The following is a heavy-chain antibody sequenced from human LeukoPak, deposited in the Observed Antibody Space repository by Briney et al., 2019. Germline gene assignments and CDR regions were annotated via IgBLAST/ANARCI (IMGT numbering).Heavy chain of an antibody. J-gene: IGHJ4*02. CDR2: IKNKNDGGTT. Sequence: GGSLRLSCATSGFIFNDAYMSWVRQAPGKGLEWVGHIKNKNDGGTTDYAAPVKGRFTISRDESKNTLSLQMNSLKTEDTAVYYCATERGYTYGPFDYWGQGTLVTVSS. D-gene: IGHD5-18*01. V-gene: IGHV3-15*01. CDR3: ATERGYTYGPFDY. CDR1: GFIFNDAY.